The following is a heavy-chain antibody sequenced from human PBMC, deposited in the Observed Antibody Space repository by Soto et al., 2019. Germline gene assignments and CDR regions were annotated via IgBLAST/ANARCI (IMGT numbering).Heavy chain of an antibody. CDR2: IYYSGST. D-gene: IGHD7-27*01. CDR1: GGSISSGDYY. J-gene: IGHJ4*02. V-gene: IGHV4-30-4*01. CDR3: ARVGANWGYFDY. Sequence: SETLSLTCTVSGGSISSGDYYWSWIRQPPGKGLEWIGYIYYSGSTYYNPSLKSRVTISVDTSKNQFSLKLSSVTAADTAVYYCARVGANWGYFDYWGQGTLVTVPS.